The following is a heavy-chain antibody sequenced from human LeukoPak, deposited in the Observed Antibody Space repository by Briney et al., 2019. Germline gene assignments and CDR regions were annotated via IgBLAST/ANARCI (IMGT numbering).Heavy chain of an antibody. CDR1: GFTFSSYA. J-gene: IGHJ4*02. V-gene: IGHV3-23*01. Sequence: GGSLRLSCAASGFTFSSYAMSWVRQAPGKGLEWVSAISGSGGSTYYADSVKGRFTISRDNSKNTPYLQMNSLRAEDTAVYYCARDPPVAVTGPSLDYWGQGTLVTVSS. CDR3: ARDPPVAVTGPSLDY. D-gene: IGHD6-19*01. CDR2: ISGSGGST.